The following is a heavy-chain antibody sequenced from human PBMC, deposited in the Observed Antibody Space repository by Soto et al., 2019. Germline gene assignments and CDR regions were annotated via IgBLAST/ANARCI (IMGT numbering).Heavy chain of an antibody. J-gene: IGHJ4*02. CDR2: IYYSGST. Sequence: SETRSLTCSVSVCSISSCCDYWSWVRHHPGNCLECIVYIYYSGSTYYNPSLKSRVTISVDTSNNQFSLKLSSVTAADTAVYYCASLSAGYYYDSSGYYFDYWGQGTLVTVSS. CDR3: ASLSAGYYYDSSGYYFDY. V-gene: IGHV4-31*03. D-gene: IGHD3-22*01. CDR1: VCSISSCCDY.